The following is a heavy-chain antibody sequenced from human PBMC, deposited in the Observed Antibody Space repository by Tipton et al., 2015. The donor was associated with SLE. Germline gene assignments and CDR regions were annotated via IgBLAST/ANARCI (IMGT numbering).Heavy chain of an antibody. V-gene: IGHV4-38-2*02. CDR1: GYSITNTCY. J-gene: IGHJ4*02. D-gene: IGHD3-3*01. CDR3: ARGGITMFGLVTSDY. Sequence: TLSLTCSVSGYSITNTCYWGWLRPTPGKGLEWIGSFAHSGSTFYNPSLKSRASISASTAKNEFSLTLTSVTVADTAVYFCARGGITMFGLVTSDYWGQGAMVTVSS. CDR2: FAHSGST.